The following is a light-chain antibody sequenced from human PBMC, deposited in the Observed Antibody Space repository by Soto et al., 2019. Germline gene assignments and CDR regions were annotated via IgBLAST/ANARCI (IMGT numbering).Light chain of an antibody. V-gene: IGKV3D-7*01. CDR3: QQYYSTPLT. CDR2: DTS. CDR1: QSVTSNY. J-gene: IGKJ4*01. Sequence: EIVLTQSPATLSFSPGERATLSFRASQSVTSNYLAWYQQKPGQAPGLLIYDTSTRASGVPDRFSGSGSGTDFTLTISSLQAEDVAVYYCQQYYSTPLTFGGGTKVDIK.